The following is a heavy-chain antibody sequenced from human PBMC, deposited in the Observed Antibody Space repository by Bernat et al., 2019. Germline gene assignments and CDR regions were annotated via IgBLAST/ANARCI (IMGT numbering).Heavy chain of an antibody. D-gene: IGHD1-26*01. V-gene: IGHV3-33*01. J-gene: IGHJ4*02. CDR3: ASDGDGSVDY. CDR1: GFTFSSYG. CDR2: IWYDGSNK. Sequence: QVQLVESGGGVVQPGRSLRLSCAASGFTFSSYGMHWVRQAPGKGLEWVAVIWYDGSNKYYADSVKGRFTIARDNSKNTLYLQMNSLRAEDTAVYYCASDGDGSVDYWGQGTLVTVSS.